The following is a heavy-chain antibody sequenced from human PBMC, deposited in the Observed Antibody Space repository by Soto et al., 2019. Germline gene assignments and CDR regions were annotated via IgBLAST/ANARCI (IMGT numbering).Heavy chain of an antibody. CDR3: ARDSVLAARPFYYGMDV. Sequence: GASVKVSCKSSGYTFTSYVIHWLRQAPGQGLEWMGWIIADSGNTKYSQRFQGRVTITTDTSASTAYMEVSSLTSEDTAVYYCARDSVLAARPFYYGMDVWGQGTTVTVSS. V-gene: IGHV1-3*01. J-gene: IGHJ6*02. D-gene: IGHD6-6*01. CDR2: IIADSGNT. CDR1: GYTFTSYV.